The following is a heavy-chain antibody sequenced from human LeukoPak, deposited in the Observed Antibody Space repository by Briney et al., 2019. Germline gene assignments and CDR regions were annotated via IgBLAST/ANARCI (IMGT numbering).Heavy chain of an antibody. CDR2: IIPIFGTA. CDR1: GYTFTSYG. V-gene: IGHV1-69*06. D-gene: IGHD3-22*01. Sequence: SVKVSCKASGYTFTSYGISWVRQAPGQGLEWMGGIIPIFGTANYAQKFQGRVMITADKSTSTAYMELSSLRSEDTAVYYCARWSDSSGYYYYAFDIWGQGTMVTVSS. CDR3: ARWSDSSGYYYYAFDI. J-gene: IGHJ3*02.